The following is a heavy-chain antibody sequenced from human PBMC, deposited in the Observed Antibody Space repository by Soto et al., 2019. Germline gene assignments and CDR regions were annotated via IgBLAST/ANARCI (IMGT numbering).Heavy chain of an antibody. Sequence: GGSLRLSCAASGFTFSSYEMNWVRRAPGKGLEWVSYISSSGSTIYYADSVKGRFTNSRDNAKNALYLQMNSLRAEGTTVYYCARDVVRFLEWLLYLGGMDVWGQGTTVTVSS. CDR1: GFTFSSYE. CDR3: ARDVVRFLEWLLYLGGMDV. CDR2: ISSSGSTI. V-gene: IGHV3-48*03. J-gene: IGHJ6*02. D-gene: IGHD3-3*01.